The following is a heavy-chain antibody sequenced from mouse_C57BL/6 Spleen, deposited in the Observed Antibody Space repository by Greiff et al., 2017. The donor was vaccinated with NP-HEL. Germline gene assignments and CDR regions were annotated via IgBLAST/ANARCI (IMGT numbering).Heavy chain of an antibody. D-gene: IGHD3-2*02. V-gene: IGHV1-50*01. Sequence: QVQLQQSGAELVKPGASVKLSCKASGYTFTSYWMQWVKQRPGQGLEWIGEIDPSDSYTNYNQKFKGKATLTVDTSSSTAYMQLSSLTSEDSAVYYCARGLRLRAMDYWGQGTSVTVSS. CDR1: GYTFTSYW. CDR3: ARGLRLRAMDY. CDR2: IDPSDSYT. J-gene: IGHJ4*01.